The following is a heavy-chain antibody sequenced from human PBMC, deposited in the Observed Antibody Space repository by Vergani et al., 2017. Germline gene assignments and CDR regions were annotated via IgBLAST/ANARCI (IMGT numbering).Heavy chain of an antibody. Sequence: EVQLLESGGGLVQPGGSLRLSCAASGFTFSSYAMSWVRQAPGKGLEWVSAISGSGGSTYYADSVKGRFTISRDNSKNTLYLQMKSLRAEDTAVYSCAKGHGDYYDSSGYYSPFDYWGQGTLVTVSS. J-gene: IGHJ4*02. CDR3: AKGHGDYYDSSGYYSPFDY. D-gene: IGHD3-22*01. CDR1: GFTFSSYA. CDR2: ISGSGGST. V-gene: IGHV3-23*01.